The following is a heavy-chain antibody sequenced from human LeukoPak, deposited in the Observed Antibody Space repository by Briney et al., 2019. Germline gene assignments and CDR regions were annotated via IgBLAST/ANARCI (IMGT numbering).Heavy chain of an antibody. Sequence: KPSETLSLTCTVSGGSIITYYWSWIRQPPGKGLEWIGYVYYSGSTNYKPSLKSRVTISVDTSKNQFSPRLRSVTAADMAVYYCARVTGTTGGLTLYYFDYWGQGTLVTVSS. CDR2: VYYSGST. CDR3: ARVTGTTGGLTLYYFDY. D-gene: IGHD1-7*01. V-gene: IGHV4-59*01. CDR1: GGSIITYY. J-gene: IGHJ4*02.